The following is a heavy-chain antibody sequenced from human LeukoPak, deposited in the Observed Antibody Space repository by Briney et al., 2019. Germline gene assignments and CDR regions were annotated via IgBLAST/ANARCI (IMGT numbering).Heavy chain of an antibody. CDR2: ISYDGSNK. CDR3: ARGGRSNWFDP. Sequence: GESLRLSCAASGFTFSSYAMHWVRQAPGKGLEWVAVISYDGSNKYYADSVKGRFTISRDNSKNTLYLQMNSLRAEDTAVYYCARGGRSNWFDPWGQGTLVTVSS. CDR1: GFTFSSYA. V-gene: IGHV3-30-3*01. J-gene: IGHJ5*02.